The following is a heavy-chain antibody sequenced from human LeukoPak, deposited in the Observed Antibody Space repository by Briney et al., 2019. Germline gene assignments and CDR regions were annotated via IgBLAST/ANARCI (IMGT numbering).Heavy chain of an antibody. CDR1: GGPISSGSYY. Sequence: SETLSLTCTVSGGPISSGSYYWSWIRQPAGKGLEWIGRIYTSGSTNYNPSLKSRVTISVDTSKNQFSLKLSSVTAADTALYYCARLNSPGWFDPWGRGTLVTVSS. V-gene: IGHV4-61*02. CDR3: ARLNSPGWFDP. CDR2: IYTSGST. D-gene: IGHD4-23*01. J-gene: IGHJ5*02.